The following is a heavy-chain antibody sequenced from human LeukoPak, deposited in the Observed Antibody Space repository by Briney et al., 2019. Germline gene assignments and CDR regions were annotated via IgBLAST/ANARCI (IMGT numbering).Heavy chain of an antibody. CDR3: AKDPYYDFWSGPGY. V-gene: IGHV3-23*01. CDR2: ISGSGGST. CDR1: GFTFSSYA. Sequence: PGGSLRLSCAASGFTFSSYAMSWVRQAPGKGLEWVSAISGSGGSTYYADSVKGRFTISRDNSKNTLYLQMNSLRAEDTAVYYCAKDPYYDFWSGPGYWGQGTLVTVSS. D-gene: IGHD3-3*01. J-gene: IGHJ4*02.